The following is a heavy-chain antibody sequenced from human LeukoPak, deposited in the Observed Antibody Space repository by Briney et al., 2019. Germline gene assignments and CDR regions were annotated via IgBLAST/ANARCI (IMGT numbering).Heavy chain of an antibody. D-gene: IGHD2-2*02. CDR1: GFTFSGSA. CDR3: TRHCSSTSCYTSDY. CDR2: IRSKANSYAT. Sequence: GGSLRLSCAASGFTFSGSAMHWVRQASGKGLEWVGRIRSKANSYATAYAASVKGRFTISRDDSKNTAYLQMNSLKTEDTAVYYCTRHCSSTSCYTSDYWGQGTLVTVSS. J-gene: IGHJ4*02. V-gene: IGHV3-73*01.